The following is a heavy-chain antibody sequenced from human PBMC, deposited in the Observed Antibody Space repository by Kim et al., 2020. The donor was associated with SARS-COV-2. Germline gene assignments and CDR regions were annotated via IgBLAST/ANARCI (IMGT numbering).Heavy chain of an antibody. V-gene: IGHV3-53*01. CDR2: IYCGGIT. Sequence: GGSLRLSCAASGFTVSRNDMRWVRQAPGKGLEWVSLIYCGGITYYADSVKGRLTISRDNSKNTLYLQMNRLRAYDTAIYYCARGPGYFYYALDVWGQGTTVTVSS. J-gene: IGHJ6*02. CDR1: GFTVSRND. CDR3: ARGPGYFYYALDV.